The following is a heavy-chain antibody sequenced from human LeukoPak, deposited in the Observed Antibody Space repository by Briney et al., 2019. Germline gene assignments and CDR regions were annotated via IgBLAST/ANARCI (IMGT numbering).Heavy chain of an antibody. Sequence: GGSLRLSCAASGFTFSSYSMNWVRQAPGKGLEWVSSISSSSSYIYYADSVKGRFTISRDNAQNSLYLQMNSLRAEDTAVYYCARDKEFSSGWYFDNWGQGTLVTVSS. CDR2: ISSSSSYI. D-gene: IGHD6-19*01. J-gene: IGHJ4*02. CDR3: ARDKEFSSGWYFDN. CDR1: GFTFSSYS. V-gene: IGHV3-21*01.